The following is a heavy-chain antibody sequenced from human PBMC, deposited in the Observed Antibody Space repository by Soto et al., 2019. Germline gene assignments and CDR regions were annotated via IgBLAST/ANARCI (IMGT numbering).Heavy chain of an antibody. CDR1: GFTFSSYA. J-gene: IGHJ6*02. Sequence: QVQLVESGGGVVQPGRSLRLSCAASGFTFSSYAMHWVRQAPGKGLEWVAVISYDGSNKYYADSVKGRFTISRDNSKNTLYRQMNSLRAEDTAVYYCARGGSGWYEDGMDVWGQGTTVTVSS. V-gene: IGHV3-30-3*01. D-gene: IGHD6-19*01. CDR3: ARGGSGWYEDGMDV. CDR2: ISYDGSNK.